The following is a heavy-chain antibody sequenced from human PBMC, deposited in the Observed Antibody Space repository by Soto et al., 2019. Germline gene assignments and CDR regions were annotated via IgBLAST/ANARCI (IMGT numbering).Heavy chain of an antibody. V-gene: IGHV4-39*07. Sequence: SETLSLTCTVSGGSISSSSYYWGWIRQPPGKGLEWIGSIYYSGSTYYNPSLKSRVTISVDTSKNQFSLKLSSVTAADTAVYYCASSQTMITLTFDPWGQGTLVTVSS. D-gene: IGHD3-16*01. CDR1: GGSISSSSYY. CDR2: IYYSGST. CDR3: ASSQTMITLTFDP. J-gene: IGHJ5*02.